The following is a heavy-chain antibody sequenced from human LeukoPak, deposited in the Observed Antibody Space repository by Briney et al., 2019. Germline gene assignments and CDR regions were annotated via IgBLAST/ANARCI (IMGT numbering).Heavy chain of an antibody. CDR1: GGSISSGGRY. V-gene: IGHV4-31*03. Sequence: SETLSLTCSVSGGSISSGGRYWSWIRQHPGKGLEWIGYVYYTGSTYYNPSLKSRVTISVDTSKNQFSLKLSSVTAADTAVYFCARAYGSGIGYWFDPWGQGTLVTVSS. J-gene: IGHJ5*02. CDR3: ARAYGSGIGYWFDP. CDR2: VYYTGST. D-gene: IGHD3-10*01.